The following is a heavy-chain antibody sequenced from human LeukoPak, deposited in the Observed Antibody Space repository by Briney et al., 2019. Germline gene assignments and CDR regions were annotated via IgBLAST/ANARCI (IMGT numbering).Heavy chain of an antibody. V-gene: IGHV3-21*01. Sequence: GGSLRLSCAASGFTFSSYSMNWVRQAPGKGLEWVSSISSSSSYIYYADSVKGRFTISRDNAKNSLYLQMNSLRAEDTAVYYCARREGGGKNNWFDPWGQGTLVTVSS. CDR1: GFTFSSYS. J-gene: IGHJ5*02. CDR2: ISSSSSYI. D-gene: IGHD3-16*01. CDR3: ARREGGGKNNWFDP.